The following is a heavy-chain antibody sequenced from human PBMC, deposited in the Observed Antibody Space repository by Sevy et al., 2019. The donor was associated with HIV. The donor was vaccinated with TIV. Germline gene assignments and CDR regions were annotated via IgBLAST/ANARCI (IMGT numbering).Heavy chain of an antibody. V-gene: IGHV3-48*03. J-gene: IGHJ4*02. CDR1: GFTFSSYE. D-gene: IGHD3-3*01. Sequence: GGSLRLSCAASGFTFSSYEMNWVRQAPGKGLEWVSYISSSGSTIYYADSVKGRFTISRDNADNSLYLQMKSLRAEDTAIHYCTEDEEYYDFWSGYYVGAPLDYWGQGTLVTVSS. CDR3: TEDEEYYDFWSGYYVGAPLDY. CDR2: ISSSGSTI.